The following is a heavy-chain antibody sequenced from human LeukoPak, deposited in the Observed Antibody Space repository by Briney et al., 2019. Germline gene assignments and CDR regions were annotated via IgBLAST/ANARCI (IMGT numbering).Heavy chain of an antibody. CDR3: ASTTYRRGRYNFDF. CDR2: IYYSGST. Sequence: PSETLSLTCTVSGDSINSYYWSWIRQPPEKGLEWIGYIYYSGSTSYNPSLKSRVTISVDTSKKQFSLKLSSVTAADTAVYYCASTTYRRGRYNFDFWGQGTLVTVSS. CDR1: GDSINSYY. J-gene: IGHJ4*02. V-gene: IGHV4-59*01. D-gene: IGHD6-19*01.